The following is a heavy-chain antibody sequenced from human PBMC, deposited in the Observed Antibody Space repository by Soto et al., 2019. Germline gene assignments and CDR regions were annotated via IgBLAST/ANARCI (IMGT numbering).Heavy chain of an antibody. D-gene: IGHD6-19*01. CDR2: ISSYNGYT. CDR3: ARVLQWSPPDY. CDR1: GYTFNGYA. Sequence: ASVKVSCKASGYTFNGYAISWVRQAPGQGLEWMGWISSYNGYTSYAQNFQGRVTMTTDTSTNTANMEMRSLSSVDTAVYYCARVLQWSPPDYWGQGSLVTVSS. V-gene: IGHV1-18*01. J-gene: IGHJ4*02.